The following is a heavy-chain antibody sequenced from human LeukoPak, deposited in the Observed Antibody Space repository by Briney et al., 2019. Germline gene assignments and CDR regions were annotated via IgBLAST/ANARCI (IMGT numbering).Heavy chain of an antibody. CDR1: GFTFSSYG. CDR2: IWYDGSNK. J-gene: IGHJ4*02. V-gene: IGHV3-33*01. Sequence: GRSLRLSCAASGFTFSSYGMHWVRQAPGKGLEWVAVIWYDGSNKYYADSVKGRFTTSRDNSKNTLYLQMNSLRAEDAAVYYCARENIVGAASFDYWGQGTLVTVSS. D-gene: IGHD1-26*01. CDR3: ARENIVGAASFDY.